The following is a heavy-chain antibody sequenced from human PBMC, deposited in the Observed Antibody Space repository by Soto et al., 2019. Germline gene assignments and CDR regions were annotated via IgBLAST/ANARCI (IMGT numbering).Heavy chain of an antibody. V-gene: IGHV3-30-3*01. CDR1: GFTFSPYT. CDR2: ISYDGYDK. Sequence: VQLVESGGGLVKPGGSLRLSCAASGFTFSPYTMHWVRQAPGKGLEWVAVISYDGYDKFYADSVKGRFTISRDNSKNTFYLQMNSLRAEDTAVYYCARGGGFCGGDCYKGGIDYWGQGTLVTVSS. CDR3: ARGGGFCGGDCYKGGIDY. D-gene: IGHD2-21*02. J-gene: IGHJ4*02.